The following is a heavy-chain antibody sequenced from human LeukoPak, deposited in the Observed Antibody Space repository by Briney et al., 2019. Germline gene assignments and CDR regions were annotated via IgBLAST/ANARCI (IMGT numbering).Heavy chain of an antibody. J-gene: IGHJ3*02. D-gene: IGHD6-13*01. V-gene: IGHV4-39*07. CDR2: INHSGST. CDR3: ARRIWYSSSWFPRGAFDI. CDR1: GGSISSSSYY. Sequence: PSETLSLTCTVSGGSISSSSYYWGWIRQPPGKGLEWIGEINHSGSTNYNPSLKSRVTISVDTSKNQFSLKLSSVTAADTAVYYCARRIWYSSSWFPRGAFDIWGQGTMVTVSS.